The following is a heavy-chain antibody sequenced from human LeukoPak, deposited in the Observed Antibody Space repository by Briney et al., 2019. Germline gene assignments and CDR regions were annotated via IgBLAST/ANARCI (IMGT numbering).Heavy chain of an antibody. CDR3: AKAYYDFWSGSPVMDV. Sequence: GSLRLSCAASGFTFSSYAMSWVRQAPGKGLEWVSAISGSGGSTYYADSVKGRFTISRDNSKNTLYLQMNSLRAEDTAVYYCAKAYYDFWSGSPVMDVWGKGTTVTVSS. J-gene: IGHJ6*03. D-gene: IGHD3-3*01. V-gene: IGHV3-23*01. CDR2: ISGSGGST. CDR1: GFTFSSYA.